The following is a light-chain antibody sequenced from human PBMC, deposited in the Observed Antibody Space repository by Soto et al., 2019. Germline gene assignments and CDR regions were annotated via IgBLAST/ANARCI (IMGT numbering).Light chain of an antibody. Sequence: QSALTQTASVSGSPGQSITISCTGTSSDVGGYNYVSWYQQHPGKAPKLMIYEVSNRPSGVSNRFSGSKSGNTASLAISGLQGEDEADYYCSAYTSSKYVFGTGTKVTVL. CDR3: SAYTSSKYV. CDR1: SSDVGGYNY. V-gene: IGLV2-14*01. CDR2: EVS. J-gene: IGLJ1*01.